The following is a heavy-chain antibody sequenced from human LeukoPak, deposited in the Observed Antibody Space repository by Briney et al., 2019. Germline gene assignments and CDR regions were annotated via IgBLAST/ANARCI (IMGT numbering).Heavy chain of an antibody. J-gene: IGHJ4*02. Sequence: GGSLRLSCAASGFTFSSYIMTWVRQAPGKGLEWVSGITGSGDITYYADSVKGRFTISRDNSKNTLYLQMNSLRDEDTAVYYCAKSSYYDSSGYYREYYFDFWGQGTLVTVSS. CDR1: GFTFSSYI. CDR2: ITGSGDIT. V-gene: IGHV3-23*01. CDR3: AKSSYYDSSGYYREYYFDF. D-gene: IGHD3-22*01.